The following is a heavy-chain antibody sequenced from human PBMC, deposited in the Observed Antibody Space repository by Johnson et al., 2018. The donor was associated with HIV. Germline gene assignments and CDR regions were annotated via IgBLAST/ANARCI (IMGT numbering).Heavy chain of an antibody. Sequence: QVQLVESGGGVVQTGRSLRLSCAVSGFTLSNYAMHWVRQAPGKGLEWVAVISYDGSNKYYADSVKGRFTISRDNSKNTLYLQMNSLRAEDTAVYYCAKPRSLWLEGAFDIWGQGTMV. D-gene: IGHD3-10*01. J-gene: IGHJ3*02. CDR2: ISYDGSNK. CDR3: AKPRSLWLEGAFDI. V-gene: IGHV3-30-3*02. CDR1: GFTLSNYA.